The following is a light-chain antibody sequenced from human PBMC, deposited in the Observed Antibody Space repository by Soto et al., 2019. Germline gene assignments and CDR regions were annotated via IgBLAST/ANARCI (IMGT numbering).Light chain of an antibody. Sequence: ETVMTQSPATLSVSPGERATLSCRASQTVSSNLAWYQQRPGQAVRLLIFRASTRATGIPARFSGSGSGTDFTLTISSLQSQDSAVYFCQQYNNWPWTFGQGTKVEIK. J-gene: IGKJ1*01. V-gene: IGKV3D-15*01. CDR2: RAS. CDR3: QQYNNWPWT. CDR1: QTVSSN.